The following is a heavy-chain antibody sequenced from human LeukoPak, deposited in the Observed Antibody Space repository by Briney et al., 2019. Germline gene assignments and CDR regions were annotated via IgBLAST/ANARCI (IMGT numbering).Heavy chain of an antibody. CDR1: GFTFSTYA. Sequence: GRSLRLSCAASGFTFSTYAMHWVRQGPGKGLEWVAVISYDGLNKYYADSVKGRFIISRDNSKNTLYLQMNSLTPEDTGVYYCVGEYRFDPWGQGTLVTVSS. CDR3: VGEYRFDP. J-gene: IGHJ5*02. V-gene: IGHV3-30*04. CDR2: ISYDGLNK.